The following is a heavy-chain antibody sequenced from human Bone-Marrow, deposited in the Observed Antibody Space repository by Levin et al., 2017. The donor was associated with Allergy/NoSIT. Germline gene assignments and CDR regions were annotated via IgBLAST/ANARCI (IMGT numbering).Heavy chain of an antibody. V-gene: IGHV3-23*01. D-gene: IGHD6-13*01. CDR1: GFTFNSYA. CDR2: INSGGTGT. Sequence: QSGGSLRLSCAASGFTFNSYAMNWVRQAPGKGLEWVSSINSGGTGTYYADSVKGRFTISRDNSKSTLSLQMDSLRAEDTGLYFCAGCRVAPTAAGLCNWFDPWGQGTLVTVSS. CDR3: AGCRVAPTAAGLCNWFDP. J-gene: IGHJ5*02.